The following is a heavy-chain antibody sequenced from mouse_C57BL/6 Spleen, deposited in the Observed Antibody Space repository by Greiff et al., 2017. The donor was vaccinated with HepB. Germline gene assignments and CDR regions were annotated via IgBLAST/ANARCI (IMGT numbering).Heavy chain of an antibody. CDR1: GYAFSSSW. V-gene: IGHV1-82*01. CDR3: ADGYDPAY. D-gene: IGHD2-2*01. Sequence: QVQLQQSGPELVKPGASVKISCKASGYAFSSSWMNWVKQRPGKGLEWIGRIYPGDGDTNYNGKFKGKATLTADKSSSTAYMQLSSLTSEDSAVYCCADGYDPAYWGQGTLVTVSA. J-gene: IGHJ3*01. CDR2: IYPGDGDT.